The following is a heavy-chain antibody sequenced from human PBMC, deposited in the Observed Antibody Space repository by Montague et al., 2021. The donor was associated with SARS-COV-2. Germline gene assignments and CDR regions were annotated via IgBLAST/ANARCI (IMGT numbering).Heavy chain of an antibody. CDR1: GGSLSDYY. Sequence: SETLSLTCAVYGGSLSDYYWSWIRQFPGKGLEWIGEIVHTGTTKYNPSLESRVTMSIDTSKKQFSLNLTSMTAADTAVYCCARTFDVFKHDNWGQGTLVAVSS. V-gene: IGHV4-34*12. J-gene: IGHJ4*02. D-gene: IGHD3-10*02. CDR3: ARTFDVFKHDN. CDR2: IVHTGTT.